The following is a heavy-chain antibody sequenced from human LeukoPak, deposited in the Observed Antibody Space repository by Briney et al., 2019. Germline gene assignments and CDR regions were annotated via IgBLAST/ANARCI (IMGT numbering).Heavy chain of an antibody. V-gene: IGHV3-53*01. D-gene: IGHD1-26*01. CDR3: TRSVSGSYPIVH. Sequence: GGSLRLSCAASGFTVRTDYMTWVRQAPGKGLEWVSIIYSGGSTYYADSVRGRFSISRDNSKNTVYLQMNSLRAEDTAVYYCTRSVSGSYPIVHWGQGTLVTVSS. J-gene: IGHJ4*02. CDR1: GFTVRTDY. CDR2: IYSGGST.